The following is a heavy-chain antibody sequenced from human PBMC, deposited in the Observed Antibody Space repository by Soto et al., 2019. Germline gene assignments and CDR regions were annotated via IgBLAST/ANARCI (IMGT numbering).Heavy chain of an antibody. CDR1: GYTFTSYY. CDR2: INPRGGST. CDR3: AREPAAAAGPLDAFDI. D-gene: IGHD6-13*01. V-gene: IGHV1-46*01. Sequence: ASVKVSCKASGYTFTSYYMHWVRQAPGQGLEWMGIINPRGGSTSYAQKFQGRVTMTRDTSTSTVYMELSSLRSEDTAVYYCAREPAAAAGPLDAFDIWGQGTMVTVSS. J-gene: IGHJ3*02.